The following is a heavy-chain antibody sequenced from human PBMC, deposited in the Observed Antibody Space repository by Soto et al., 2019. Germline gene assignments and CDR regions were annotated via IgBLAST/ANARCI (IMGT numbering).Heavy chain of an antibody. V-gene: IGHV4-34*01. J-gene: IGHJ4*02. CDR3: ARGSTGYFDY. CDR2: INHSGST. CDR1: GGSFSGYY. Sequence: QVQLQQWGAGLLKPSETLSLTCAVYGGSFSGYYWSWIRQPPGKGLEWIGEINHSGSTYYNPSLKSRVTISVDTSKNQFSLKLSSVTAADTAVYYCARGSTGYFDYWGQGTLVTVSS.